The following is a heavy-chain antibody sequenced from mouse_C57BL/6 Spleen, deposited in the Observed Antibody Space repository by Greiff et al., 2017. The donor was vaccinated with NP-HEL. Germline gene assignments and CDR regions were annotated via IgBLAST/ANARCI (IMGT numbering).Heavy chain of an antibody. Sequence: EVQLQQSGPELVKPGASVKMSCKASGYTFTGYNMHWVKQSHGKSLEWIGYINPNNGGTSYNQKFKGKATLTVNKSSSTAYMELRSLTSEDSAVYYCARSADGYYSYFDYWGQGTTLTVSS. V-gene: IGHV1-22*01. CDR2: INPNNGGT. CDR1: GYTFTGYN. J-gene: IGHJ2*01. CDR3: ARSADGYYSYFDY. D-gene: IGHD2-3*01.